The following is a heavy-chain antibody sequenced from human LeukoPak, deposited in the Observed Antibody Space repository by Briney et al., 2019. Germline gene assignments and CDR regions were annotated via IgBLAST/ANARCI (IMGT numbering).Heavy chain of an antibody. Sequence: ALVKVSCKASGYTFTSYGISWVRQAPGQGLEWMGWISAYNGNTNYAQKLQGRVTMTTDTSTSTAYMELRSLRSDDTAVYYCARYLWFGEFPSDPSGMFYGMDVWGKGTTVTVSS. J-gene: IGHJ6*04. CDR2: ISAYNGNT. CDR3: ARYLWFGEFPSDPSGMFYGMDV. CDR1: GYTFTSYG. D-gene: IGHD3-10*01. V-gene: IGHV1-18*04.